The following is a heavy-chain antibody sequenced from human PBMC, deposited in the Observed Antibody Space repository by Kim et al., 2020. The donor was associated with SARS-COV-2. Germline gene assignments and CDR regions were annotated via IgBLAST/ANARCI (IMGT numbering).Heavy chain of an antibody. D-gene: IGHD6-19*01. CDR3: ARRGIAVAATWYFDL. CDR2: IYHSGST. V-gene: IGHV4-4*02. CDR1: GGSISSSNW. Sequence: LRETMSLTCAVSGGSISSSNWWSWVRQPPGKGLEWIGEIYHSGSTNYNPSLKSRVTISVDKSKNQFSLKLSSVTAADTAVYYCARRGIAVAATWYFDLWGRGTLVTVSS. J-gene: IGHJ2*01.